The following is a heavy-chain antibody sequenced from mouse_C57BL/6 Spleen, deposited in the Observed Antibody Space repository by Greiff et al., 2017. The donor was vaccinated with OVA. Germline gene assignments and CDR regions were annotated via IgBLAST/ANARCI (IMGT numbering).Heavy chain of an antibody. J-gene: IGHJ4*01. CDR1: GYTFTSYW. V-gene: IGHV1-64*01. CDR3: AYITTVSRGDY. D-gene: IGHD1-1*01. Sequence: QVQLQQPGAELVKPGASVKLSCKASGYTFTSYWMHWVKQRPGQGLEWIGMIHPNSGSTNYNEKFKSKATLTVDKSSSTAYMQLSSLTSEDSAVYYCAYITTVSRGDYWGQGTSVTVSS. CDR2: IHPNSGST.